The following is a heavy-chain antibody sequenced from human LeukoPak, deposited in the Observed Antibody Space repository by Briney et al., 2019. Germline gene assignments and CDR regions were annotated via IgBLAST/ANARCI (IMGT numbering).Heavy chain of an antibody. CDR2: MNPNSGNT. D-gene: IGHD3-22*01. CDR1: GYTFTSYD. CDR3: ARASAYYYDSTWWFDP. Sequence: ASVKVSCKASGYTFTSYDINWVRQATGQGLEWMGWMNPNSGNTGYAQKFQGRVTMTRNTSISTAYMELSSLRSEDTAVYYCARASAYYYDSTWWFDPWGQGTLVTVSS. V-gene: IGHV1-8*01. J-gene: IGHJ5*02.